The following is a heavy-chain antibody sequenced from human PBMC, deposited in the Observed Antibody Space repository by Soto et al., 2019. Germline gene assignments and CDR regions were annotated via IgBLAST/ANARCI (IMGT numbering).Heavy chain of an antibody. CDR1: GYTFTSYG. Sequence: QVQLVQSGAEVKMPGASVKVSCKASGYTFTSYGITWVRQAPGQGLEWMGWISGYNGNTNYAQKFQDRVTMTTDTSTNTAYMELRSLRSDDTAVYYCARDLVVQTTTGGVDFWGQGTLVTVSS. J-gene: IGHJ4*02. D-gene: IGHD2-2*01. CDR2: ISGYNGNT. V-gene: IGHV1-18*01. CDR3: ARDLVVQTTTGGVDF.